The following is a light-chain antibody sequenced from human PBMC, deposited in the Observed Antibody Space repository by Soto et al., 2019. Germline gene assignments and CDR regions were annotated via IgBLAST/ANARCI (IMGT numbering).Light chain of an antibody. Sequence: DIQMTQSPSSVSASIGDRVTITCRASQGINSWLAWYQQKPGKAPKLLIYAASSLQSGVPSRFSGSGSGTDFTLTIRSLQPEDFATYHCQQTNSVPYTFGQGTKLEIK. CDR1: QGINSW. V-gene: IGKV1-12*01. J-gene: IGKJ2*01. CDR2: AAS. CDR3: QQTNSVPYT.